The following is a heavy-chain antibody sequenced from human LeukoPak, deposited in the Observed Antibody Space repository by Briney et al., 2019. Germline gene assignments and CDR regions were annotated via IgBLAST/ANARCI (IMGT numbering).Heavy chain of an antibody. Sequence: GGSLRLSCAASEFTFSSYAMSWVRQAPGKGLEWVSAISGSGGSTYYADSVKGRFTISRDNSKNTLYLQMNSLRAEDTAVYYCAKVVVIAAYSGYYFDSWGQGTLVTVSS. D-gene: IGHD2-15*01. CDR3: AKVVVIAAYSGYYFDS. CDR2: ISGSGGST. J-gene: IGHJ4*02. CDR1: EFTFSSYA. V-gene: IGHV3-23*01.